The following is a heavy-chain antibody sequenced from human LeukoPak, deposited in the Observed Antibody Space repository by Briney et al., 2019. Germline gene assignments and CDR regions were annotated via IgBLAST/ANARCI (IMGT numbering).Heavy chain of an antibody. V-gene: IGHV4-39*01. D-gene: IGHD3-10*01. CDR3: ARRGPSYYGSGSHEWFDP. CDR1: GGSISSSSFH. J-gene: IGHJ5*02. Sequence: SETLSLTCTVSGGSISSSSFHWGWIRQPPGKGLEWIGTIYYSGSTYYNPSLKSRVTMPVDTSKNQFSLNLTSVTASDTAMYYCARRGPSYYGSGSHEWFDPWGQGTLVTVSS. CDR2: IYYSGST.